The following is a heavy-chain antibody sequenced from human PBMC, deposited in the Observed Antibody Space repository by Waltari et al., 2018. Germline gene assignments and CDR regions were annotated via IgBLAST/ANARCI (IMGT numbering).Heavy chain of an antibody. D-gene: IGHD1-26*01. CDR1: GYAFTRHY. J-gene: IGHJ4*02. Sequence: QVQLVQSGAEVKKPGASVTVSCKASGYAFTRHYMHWLRQAPGQGLEWMGWIHPNSGDTYYAQKFQGRVTMTRDTSITTAFMDLSRLRSDDTAVYYCARSYQSGSYWDYWGQGTLVTVSS. V-gene: IGHV1-2*02. CDR2: IHPNSGDT. CDR3: ARSYQSGSYWDY.